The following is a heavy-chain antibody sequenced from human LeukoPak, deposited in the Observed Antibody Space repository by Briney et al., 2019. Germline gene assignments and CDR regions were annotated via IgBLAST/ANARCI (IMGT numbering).Heavy chain of an antibody. J-gene: IGHJ1*01. CDR2: INPSGGST. V-gene: IGHV1-46*01. CDR3: ARAGMVASGTRYFQH. Sequence: GASVKVSCKASGYTFTSYYMHWVRQAPGQGLEWMGIINPSGGSTSYAQKFQGRVTMTRDTSTSTAYMELRSLRSDDTAVYYCARAGMVASGTRYFQHWGQGTLVTVSS. D-gene: IGHD6-13*01. CDR1: GYTFTSYY.